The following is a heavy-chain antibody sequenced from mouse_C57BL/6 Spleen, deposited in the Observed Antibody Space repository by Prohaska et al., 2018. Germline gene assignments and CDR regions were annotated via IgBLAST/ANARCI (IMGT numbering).Heavy chain of an antibody. Sequence: WVRQSPEKGLEWVAEIRNKANNHATYYAESVKGRFIISRDDSKSSVYLQKNSVRAEDTGIYYCTVYGSSGWFAYWGQGTLVTVSA. D-gene: IGHD1-1*01. CDR2: IRNKANNHAT. V-gene: IGHV6-6*01. J-gene: IGHJ3*01. CDR3: TVYGSSGWFAY.